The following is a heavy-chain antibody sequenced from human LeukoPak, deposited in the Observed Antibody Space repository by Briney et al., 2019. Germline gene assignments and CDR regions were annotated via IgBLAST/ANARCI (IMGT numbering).Heavy chain of an antibody. Sequence: GGSVRLSCAVSGFTFSSYAMSGVRQAPGKGLEWGSAISGRGGSTYYADPVQRRLNISNHNSKHTQYLQMTSLRAEDTAVYYCAKDRGYSYGYRGDYWGQGTLVTVSS. J-gene: IGHJ4*02. CDR3: AKDRGYSYGYRGDY. CDR1: GFTFSSYA. CDR2: ISGRGGST. D-gene: IGHD5-18*01. V-gene: IGHV3-23*01.